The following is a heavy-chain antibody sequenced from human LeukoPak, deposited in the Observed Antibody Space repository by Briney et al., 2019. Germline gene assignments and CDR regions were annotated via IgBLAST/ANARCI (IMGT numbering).Heavy chain of an antibody. CDR2: IGGRDGST. D-gene: IGHD3-10*01. CDR1: GFTFSSYA. J-gene: IGHJ4*02. V-gene: IGHV3-23*01. CDR3: AKGHYYGSGSLDY. Sequence: GRSLRLSCAASGFTFSSYAMHWVRQAPGKGLEWVSAIGGRDGSTYYADSVKGRFTISRDNSKNTLYVQMNSLRAEDTAVYYCAKGHYYGSGSLDYWGQRTLVTVSS.